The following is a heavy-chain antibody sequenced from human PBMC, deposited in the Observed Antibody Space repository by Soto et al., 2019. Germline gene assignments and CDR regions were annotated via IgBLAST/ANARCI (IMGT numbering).Heavy chain of an antibody. D-gene: IGHD3-22*01. J-gene: IGHJ4*02. V-gene: IGHV3-7*01. CDR2: IKQAGSEK. CDR1: GFTFSSYW. CDR3: ARDYSIDYYDSSGYYYY. Sequence: PGGSVRLSCAASGFTFSSYWMSWVRQAPGKGLEWVANIKQAGSEKYYVDSVKGGVTVSRDNAKNSLYLQMNSLRAEDTAVYYCARDYSIDYYDSSGYYYYWGQGTLVTVSS.